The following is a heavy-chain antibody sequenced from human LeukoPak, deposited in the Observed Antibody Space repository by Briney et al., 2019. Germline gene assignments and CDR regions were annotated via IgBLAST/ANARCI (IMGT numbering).Heavy chain of an antibody. CDR1: GYTFSNYG. J-gene: IGHJ4*02. D-gene: IGHD2-8*01. Sequence: GGSLGLSCAASGYTFSNYGIHCVRQARGKGLVWVAVIRYDVSNKYCADSVKGRFTNSRDNSRNTLSLQMSNLRAEDTAMYYCARDRCTNGVCYLDYWGQGTLVTVSS. CDR3: ARDRCTNGVCYLDY. V-gene: IGHV3-33*01. CDR2: IRYDVSNK.